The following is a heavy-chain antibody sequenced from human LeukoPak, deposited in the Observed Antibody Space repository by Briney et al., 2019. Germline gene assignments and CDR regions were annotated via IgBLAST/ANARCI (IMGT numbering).Heavy chain of an antibody. V-gene: IGHV4-34*01. CDR1: GGSFSGYY. Sequence: SETLSLTCAVYGGSFSGYYWSWIRQPPGKGLEWIGEINHSGSTNYNPSLKSRVTISVDTSKNQFSLKLSSVTAADTAVYYCARPLDAAVSGMDVWGQGTTVTVSS. CDR3: ARPLDAAVSGMDV. J-gene: IGHJ6*02. CDR2: INHSGST. D-gene: IGHD6-13*01.